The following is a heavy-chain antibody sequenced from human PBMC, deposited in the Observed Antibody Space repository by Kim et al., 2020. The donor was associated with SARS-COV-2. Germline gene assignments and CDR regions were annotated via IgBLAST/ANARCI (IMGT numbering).Heavy chain of an antibody. J-gene: IGHJ3*02. CDR1: GFTFSSYA. V-gene: IGHV3-30*04. CDR2: ISYDGSNK. D-gene: IGHD1-26*01. CDR3: ARDMVRGSGSYYWAPDNHDAFDI. Sequence: GGSLRLSCAASGFTFSSYAMHWVRQAPGKGLEWVAVISYDGSNKYYADSVKGRFTISRDNSKNTLYLQMNSLRAEDTAVYYCARDMVRGSGSYYWAPDNHDAFDIWGQGTMVTVSS.